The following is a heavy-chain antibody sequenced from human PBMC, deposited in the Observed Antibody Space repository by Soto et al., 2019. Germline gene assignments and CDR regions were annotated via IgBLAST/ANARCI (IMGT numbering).Heavy chain of an antibody. J-gene: IGHJ3*02. Sequence: SVKVSCKASGGTFSSYAISWVRQAPGQGLEWMGGIIPIFGTTNYAEKFRGRVSITADESTSTAYVELSSLRSEDTAVYYCAGSFKYGSGTFDAFDIWGQGTMVPVSS. CDR3: AGSFKYGSGTFDAFDI. CDR2: IIPIFGTT. CDR1: GGTFSSYA. D-gene: IGHD3-10*01. V-gene: IGHV1-69*13.